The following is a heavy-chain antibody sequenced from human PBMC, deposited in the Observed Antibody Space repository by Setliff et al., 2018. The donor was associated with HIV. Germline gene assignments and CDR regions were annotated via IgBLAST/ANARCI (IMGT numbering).Heavy chain of an antibody. CDR2: MNPNSGNT. J-gene: IGHJ4*02. V-gene: IGHV1-18*01. CDR3: ARGYSSSWYNY. Sequence: ASVKVSCKASGYTFTSYDINWVRQATGQGLEWMGWMNPNSGNTNYAQKLHGRVTMTTDTSTSTAYMELRSLRSDDTAVYYCARGYSSSWYNYWGQGTLVTVSS. CDR1: GYTFTSYD. D-gene: IGHD6-13*01.